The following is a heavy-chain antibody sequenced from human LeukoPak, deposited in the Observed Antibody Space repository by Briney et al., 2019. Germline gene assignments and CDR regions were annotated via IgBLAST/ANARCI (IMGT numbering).Heavy chain of an antibody. CDR2: IYYSGST. V-gene: IGHV4-38-2*02. CDR1: GYSISSGYY. CDR3: AKVAHSSFS. J-gene: IGHJ4*02. D-gene: IGHD6-13*01. Sequence: SETLSLTCTVSGYSISSGYYWGWIRQPPGKGLEWIGSIYYSGSTYYNPSLRSRVTISLDTSKNQFSLKLSSVTAADTAVYYCAKVAHSSFSWGQGALVTVSS.